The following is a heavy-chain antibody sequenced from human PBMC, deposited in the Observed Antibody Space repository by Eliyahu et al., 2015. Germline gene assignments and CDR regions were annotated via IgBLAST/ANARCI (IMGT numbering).Heavy chain of an antibody. CDR2: IYYSGPT. V-gene: IGHV4-39*01. D-gene: IGHD1-26*01. J-gene: IGHJ3*02. Sequence: QLQLQESGPGLVKPSESLSLTCTVSGXSXSSSIYYWGWTRQPPGKGLEWIGSIYYSGPTHYNPSLKSRVTISVDTSKNQFSLKLSSVTAADTAVYYCARPSGSYLGSAFDIWGQGTMVTVSS. CDR1: GXSXSSSIYY. CDR3: ARPSGSYLGSAFDI.